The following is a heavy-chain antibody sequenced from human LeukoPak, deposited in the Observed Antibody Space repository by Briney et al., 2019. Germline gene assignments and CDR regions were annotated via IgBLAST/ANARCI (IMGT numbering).Heavy chain of an antibody. D-gene: IGHD3-22*01. V-gene: IGHV3-7*01. J-gene: IGHJ4*02. CDR3: ARDLNYYDSSGYFDS. CDR1: GFTFSTYW. Sequence: HPGGSLRLSCAASGFTFSTYWMSRVRQAPGKGLEWVGNIKQDGSEKYYVDSVKGRFTISRDNAKNSLYLQMNSLRAEDTAVYYCARDLNYYDSSGYFDSWGQGTLVTVSS. CDR2: IKQDGSEK.